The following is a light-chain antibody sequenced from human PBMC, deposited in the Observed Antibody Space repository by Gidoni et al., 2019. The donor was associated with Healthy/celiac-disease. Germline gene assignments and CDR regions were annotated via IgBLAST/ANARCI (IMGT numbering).Light chain of an antibody. CDR3: QQYGIT. CDR1: QRVSSSY. J-gene: IGKJ2*01. CDR2: GAS. Sequence: EIALPQSPGTLSLSPGERATLSCRASQRVSSSYLAWYQQKPGQAPRLLIYGASSRATGVPDGISGGGSGTDFTRTVSRLEPEDFAVYYCQQYGITFGQXTKLEIK. V-gene: IGKV3-20*01.